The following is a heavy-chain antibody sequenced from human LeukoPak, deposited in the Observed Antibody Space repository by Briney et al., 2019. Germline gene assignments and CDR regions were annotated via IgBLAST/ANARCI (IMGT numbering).Heavy chain of an antibody. CDR2: ISAYNGNT. D-gene: IGHD1-26*01. V-gene: IGHV1-18*01. Sequence: ASVQVSCQASGYTFTSYGISWVRQAPGQGLEWMEWISAYNGNTNYAQKLQGRVTMTTDTSTSTAYMELRSLRSDDTAVYYCARIVGATSGVNWFDPWGQGTLVTVSS. J-gene: IGHJ5*02. CDR1: GYTFTSYG. CDR3: ARIVGATSGVNWFDP.